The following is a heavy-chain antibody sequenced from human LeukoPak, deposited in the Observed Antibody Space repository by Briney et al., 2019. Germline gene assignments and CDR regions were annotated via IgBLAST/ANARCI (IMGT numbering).Heavy chain of an antibody. Sequence: SETLSLTCAVYGGSFSGYYWSWIRQPPGKGLEWIGEINHSGSTNYNPSLKSRVTISVDTSKNQFSLKVTSVTAADTAVYYCARGNTYRDYWGEGTLVTVSS. CDR1: GGSFSGYY. J-gene: IGHJ4*02. CDR3: ARGNTYRDY. D-gene: IGHD2-2*02. V-gene: IGHV4-34*01. CDR2: INHSGST.